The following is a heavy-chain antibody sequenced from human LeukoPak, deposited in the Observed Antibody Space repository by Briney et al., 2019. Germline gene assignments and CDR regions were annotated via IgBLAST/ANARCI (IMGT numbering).Heavy chain of an antibody. CDR1: GYAFTNYG. V-gene: IGHV1-18*01. D-gene: IGHD4-23*01. J-gene: IGHJ4*02. CDR3: ARRHLIGNGYFDH. Sequence: ASVKLSCKASGYAFTNYGITWVRQAPGQGLEWLGWISTFNGNTNYAQKLQDRVTMTTDTSTSTAYLELRSLRSDDTAVYYCARRHLIGNGYFDHWGQGTLVTVSS. CDR2: ISTFNGNT.